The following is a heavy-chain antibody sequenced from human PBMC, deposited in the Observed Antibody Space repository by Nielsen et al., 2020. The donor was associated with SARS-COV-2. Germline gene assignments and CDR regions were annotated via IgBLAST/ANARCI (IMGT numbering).Heavy chain of an antibody. CDR3: AKGPDHTVTTKYYFDY. J-gene: IGHJ4*02. D-gene: IGHD4-17*01. Sequence: VRQAPGKGLEWVAVISYDGSNKYYADSVKGRFTISRDNSKNTLYLQMNSLRAEDTAVYYCAKGPDHTVTTKYYFDYWGRGTLVTVSS. CDR2: ISYDGSNK. V-gene: IGHV3-30*04.